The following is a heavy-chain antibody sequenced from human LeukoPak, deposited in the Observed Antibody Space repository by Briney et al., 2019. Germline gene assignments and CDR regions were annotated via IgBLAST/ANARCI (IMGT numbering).Heavy chain of an antibody. CDR2: INPNNGGT. CDR3: ARGYCSAGDCYELDY. CDR1: GYTSTGYY. V-gene: IGHV1-2*02. J-gene: IGHJ4*02. D-gene: IGHD2-15*01. Sequence: ASVKVSCKASGYTSTGYYMHWVRQAPGQGLEWMGWINPNNGGTNYAQKFHGRVTMTGDTSISTAYMDLSRLTSDDTAVYYCARGYCSAGDCYELDYWGQGTLVTVSS.